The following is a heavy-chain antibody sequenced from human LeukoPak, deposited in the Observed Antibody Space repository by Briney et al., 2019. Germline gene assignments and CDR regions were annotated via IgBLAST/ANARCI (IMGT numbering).Heavy chain of an antibody. V-gene: IGHV4-34*01. Sequence: SETLSLTCAVYGGSFSGYYWSWIRQPPGKGLEWIGEINHSGSTNYNPSLKSRVTISVDTSKNQFSLKLSSVTAADTAVYYCARQYAVTTSAKPYYLDYWGQGTLVTVSS. CDR2: INHSGST. D-gene: IGHD4-17*01. CDR1: GGSFSGYY. J-gene: IGHJ4*02. CDR3: ARQYAVTTSAKPYYLDY.